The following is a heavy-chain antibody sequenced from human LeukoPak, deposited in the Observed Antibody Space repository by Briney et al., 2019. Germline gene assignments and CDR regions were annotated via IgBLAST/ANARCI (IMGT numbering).Heavy chain of an antibody. CDR3: ASRGIAVAAGSDY. J-gene: IGHJ4*02. CDR2: TYHSGST. CDR1: GASISSSNW. V-gene: IGHV4-4*02. Sequence: SETLSLTCAVSGASISSSNWWSWVRQPPGRGLEWIGETYHSGSTNYNPSLKSRVTISVDKSKNQFSLKLSSVTAADTAVYYCASRGIAVAAGSDYWGQGTLVTVSS. D-gene: IGHD6-19*01.